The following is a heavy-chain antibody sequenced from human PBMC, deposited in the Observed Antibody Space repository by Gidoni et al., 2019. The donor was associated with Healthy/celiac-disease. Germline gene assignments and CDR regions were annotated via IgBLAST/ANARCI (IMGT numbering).Heavy chain of an antibody. CDR2: IIPILGTA. V-gene: IGHV1-69*06. J-gene: IGHJ6*03. Sequence: QVQLVQSGAEVKKPGSSVKVSCKASGGTFSSYALSWVRQAPGQGLEWMGGIIPILGTANYAQKFQGRVTITADKSTSTAYMELSSLRSEDTAVYYCARDIDCSSTSCLWDYYMDVWGKGTTVTVSS. CDR3: ARDIDCSSTSCLWDYYMDV. CDR1: GGTFSSYA. D-gene: IGHD2-2*01.